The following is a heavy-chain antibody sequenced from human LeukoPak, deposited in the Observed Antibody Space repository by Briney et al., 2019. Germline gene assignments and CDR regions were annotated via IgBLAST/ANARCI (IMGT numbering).Heavy chain of an antibody. V-gene: IGHV4-59*08. CDR1: GGSIRSYY. CDR3: ARLSWPALDY. D-gene: IGHD5-24*01. CDR2: IYYSGST. Sequence: SETLSLTCTVSGGSIRSYYWSWIRQPPGKGLEWIGYIYYSGSTNYNPSLKSRVTISVDTSKNQFSLKPSSVTAADTAVYYCARLSWPALDYWGQGTLVTVSS. J-gene: IGHJ4*02.